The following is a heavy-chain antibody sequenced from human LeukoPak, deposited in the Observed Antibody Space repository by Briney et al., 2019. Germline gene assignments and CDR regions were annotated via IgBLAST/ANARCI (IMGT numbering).Heavy chain of an antibody. CDR3: ARDLTDNWFDP. V-gene: IGHV1-2*02. CDR1: GYTFTGYY. D-gene: IGHD3-9*01. J-gene: IGHJ5*02. CDR2: INPDSGGT. Sequence: GASVKVSCKASGYTFTGYYMHWVRQAPGQGVEWMGWINPDSGGTNYAQIFRGRVTMTRDTSISTAYMELSRLRSDDTAVYYCARDLTDNWFDPWGQGTLVTVSS.